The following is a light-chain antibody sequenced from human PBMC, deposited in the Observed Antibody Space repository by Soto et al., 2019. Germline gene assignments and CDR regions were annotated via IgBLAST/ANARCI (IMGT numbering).Light chain of an antibody. CDR1: SSNIGAGYD. CDR2: GNS. Sequence: QSVLTQPPSVSGAPGQRVTISGTGSSSNIGAGYDVHWYQQLPGTAPKLLIYGNSNRPSGVPDRFSGSKSGTSASLAITGLQAEDEADYYCQSYDSSLSGSVVGGGTKITVL. V-gene: IGLV1-40*01. J-gene: IGLJ2*01. CDR3: QSYDSSLSGSV.